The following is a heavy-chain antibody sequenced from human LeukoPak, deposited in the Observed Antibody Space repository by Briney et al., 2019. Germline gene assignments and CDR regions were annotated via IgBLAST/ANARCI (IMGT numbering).Heavy chain of an antibody. CDR1: GYTFTGHY. D-gene: IGHD7-27*01. V-gene: IGHV1-2*02. CDR2: IHAGTGDT. Sequence: ASVKVSCKASGYTFTGHYMHWVRQAPGHGLEWMGWIHAGTGDTNYAQKFQGRFTMTRDTSISALYMELNRLTSDDTAVYFCERDENWGPDYWGQGTLVTVSS. CDR3: ERDENWGPDY. J-gene: IGHJ4*02.